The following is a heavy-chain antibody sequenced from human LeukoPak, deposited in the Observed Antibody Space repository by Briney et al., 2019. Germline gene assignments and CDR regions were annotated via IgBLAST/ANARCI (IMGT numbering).Heavy chain of an antibody. J-gene: IGHJ6*04. Sequence: SETLSLTCTVSGGSLSGYYWGWIRQPPGKGLECIGYIHSTEGTAHNASLKSRLTLSLDTSKNQLSLTLSSVTSADTAIYYCARHVYGEGMVVWGKGTTVTVSS. D-gene: IGHD2-8*01. CDR3: ARHVYGEGMVV. V-gene: IGHV4-59*08. CDR2: IHSTEGT. CDR1: GGSLSGYY.